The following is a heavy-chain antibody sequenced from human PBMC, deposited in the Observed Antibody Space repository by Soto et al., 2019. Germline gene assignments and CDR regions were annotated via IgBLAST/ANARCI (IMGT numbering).Heavy chain of an antibody. CDR2: IIPIFGTA. J-gene: IGHJ6*04. CDR3: ASSADYYGSGSYYNGMDV. CDR1: GGTFSSYA. D-gene: IGHD3-10*01. V-gene: IGHV1-69*13. Sequence: SVKVSCKASGGTFSSYAISWVRQAPGQGLEWMGGIIPIFGTANYAQKFQGRVTITADESTSTAYMELSSLRSEDTAVYYCASSADYYGSGSYYNGMDVWGKGTTVNVSS.